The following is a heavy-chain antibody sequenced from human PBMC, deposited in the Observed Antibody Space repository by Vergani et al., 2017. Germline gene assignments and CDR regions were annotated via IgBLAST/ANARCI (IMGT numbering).Heavy chain of an antibody. V-gene: IGHV3-48*01. D-gene: IGHD4-11*01. Sequence: EVQLVESGGGLVQPGGSLRLSCVASGFTFRPYTMNWVRQGAGKGLEWLSYISSSSAAINYADSVKGRFTISRDNAKNSLYLQMNSLRAEDTAVYYCAKERDDSNYGFDYWGQGTLVTVSS. CDR3: AKERDDSNYGFDY. CDR2: ISSSSAAI. J-gene: IGHJ4*02. CDR1: GFTFRPYT.